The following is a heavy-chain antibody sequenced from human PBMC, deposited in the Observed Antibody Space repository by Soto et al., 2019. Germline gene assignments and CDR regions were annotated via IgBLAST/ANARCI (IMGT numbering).Heavy chain of an antibody. V-gene: IGHV3-33*01. CDR2: IWYDGSNK. D-gene: IGHD3-22*01. J-gene: IGHJ6*01. Sequence: QVQLVESGGGVVQPGSSLRLSCAASGFTFSSYGMHWVRQAPGTALEWVAVIWYDGSNKYYADSVKGRFTISRDNSKNTLYLQMNSLRAEDTAVYYCARDRMIVVATLNYDDYGMDVWGQGTTLTVSS. CDR1: GFTFSSYG. CDR3: ARDRMIVVATLNYDDYGMDV.